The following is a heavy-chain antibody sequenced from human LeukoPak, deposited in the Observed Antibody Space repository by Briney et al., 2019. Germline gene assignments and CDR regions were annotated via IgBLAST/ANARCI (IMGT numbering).Heavy chain of an antibody. Sequence: ASVKVSCKASGYTFTSYGISWVRQAPGQGLEWMGWISACNGNTNYAQKLQGRVTMTTDTSTSTAYMELRSLRSDDTAVYYCAREAYYDFWSGYYTQFYYFDYWGQGTLVTVSS. CDR2: ISACNGNT. D-gene: IGHD3-3*01. J-gene: IGHJ4*02. V-gene: IGHV1-18*01. CDR1: GYTFTSYG. CDR3: AREAYYDFWSGYYTQFYYFDY.